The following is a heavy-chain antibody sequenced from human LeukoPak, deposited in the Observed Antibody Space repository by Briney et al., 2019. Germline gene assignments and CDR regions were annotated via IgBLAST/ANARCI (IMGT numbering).Heavy chain of an antibody. Sequence: SETLSLTCTVSGASISSGSYYWGWIRQPPGKGLEWIGTIYYSVSTYYNPSLKSRLTISVDTSRNQFSLRLSSVTAADTAVYYCIRENPQQGSEDYWGQGTLVTVSS. CDR3: IRENPQQGSEDY. V-gene: IGHV4-39*07. CDR1: GASISSGSYY. J-gene: IGHJ4*02. CDR2: IYYSVST. D-gene: IGHD3-10*01.